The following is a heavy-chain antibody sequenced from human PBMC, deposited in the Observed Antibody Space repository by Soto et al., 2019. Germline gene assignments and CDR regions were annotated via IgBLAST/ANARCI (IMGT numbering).Heavy chain of an antibody. J-gene: IGHJ4*02. CDR1: GESISSSSYY. D-gene: IGHD2-21*02. Sequence: TSETLSLTCSVSGESISSSSYYWVWIRQPPGKGLEWIGSIYYSGRTYYNPSFKSRVTISIDTSKNQFSLKLSSVTATDTAVYYCARQRTTVVTQAYFDHWRQVALVTASS. CDR3: ARQRTTVVTQAYFDH. V-gene: IGHV4-39*01. CDR2: IYYSGRT.